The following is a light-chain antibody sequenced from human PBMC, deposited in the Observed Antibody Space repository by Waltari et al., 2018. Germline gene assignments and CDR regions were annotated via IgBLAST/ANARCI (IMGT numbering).Light chain of an antibody. J-gene: IGKJ1*01. CDR3: QHYDGSSWT. CDR1: QNIISW. CDR2: KAS. Sequence: DIQMTQSPSSLPASIGDRVTITCRASQNIISWVAWYQQKPGEVPKLLMYKASILETGVPSRFRGSGFGTQFSLTIDSLQPDDFGVYYCQHYDGSSWTFGPGTRVEVK. V-gene: IGKV1-5*03.